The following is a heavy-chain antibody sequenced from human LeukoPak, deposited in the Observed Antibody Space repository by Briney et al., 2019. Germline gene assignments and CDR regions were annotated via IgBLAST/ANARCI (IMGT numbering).Heavy chain of an antibody. CDR1: GGSISSSNW. J-gene: IGHJ3*02. CDR3: ARDLYDFWSGRDAFDI. V-gene: IGHV4-4*02. CDR2: IYHSGST. Sequence: SSETLSLTCAVSGGSISSSNWWSWVRQPPGKGLEWIGEIYHSGSTNYNPSLKSRVTISVDKSKNQFSLKLSSVTAADTAVYYCARDLYDFWSGRDAFDIWGQGTMVTVSS. D-gene: IGHD3-3*01.